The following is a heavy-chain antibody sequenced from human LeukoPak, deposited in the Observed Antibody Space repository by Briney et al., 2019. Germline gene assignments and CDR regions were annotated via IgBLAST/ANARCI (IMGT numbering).Heavy chain of an antibody. CDR1: GFTFSSYW. Sequence: PGGSLRLSCAASGFTFSSYWMGWVRQAPGKGLEWGANIKQDGSEIYCVDSVKGRFTVSRDNARNSLYLQMNSLRDEDTAVYYCARVLTDSRGWYHFDYWGQGTLVTVSS. D-gene: IGHD6-19*01. J-gene: IGHJ4*02. CDR3: ARVLTDSRGWYHFDY. V-gene: IGHV3-7*02. CDR2: IKQDGSEI.